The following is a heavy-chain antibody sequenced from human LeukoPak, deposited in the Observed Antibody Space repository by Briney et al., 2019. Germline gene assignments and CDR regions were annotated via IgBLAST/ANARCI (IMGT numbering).Heavy chain of an antibody. Sequence: ASVNVSCKASGFSFTSYAIHWVRQAPGQGLEWMGWITPGGGTNYAQKFQGRVAITWDTSIPTAYMDPSRLTSDDTAVYYCARDRYGDGFAHLDYWGQGALVTVSS. CDR3: ARDRYGDGFAHLDY. V-gene: IGHV1-2*02. J-gene: IGHJ4*02. D-gene: IGHD5-24*01. CDR1: GFSFTSYA. CDR2: ITPGGGT.